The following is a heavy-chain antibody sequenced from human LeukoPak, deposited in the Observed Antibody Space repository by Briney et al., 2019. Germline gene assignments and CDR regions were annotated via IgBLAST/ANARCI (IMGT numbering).Heavy chain of an antibody. Sequence: SETLSLTYTVSGGSISSYYWSWIRQPPGKGLEWIGYIYYSGSTNYNPSLKSRVTISVDTSKNQFSLKLSSVTAADTAVYYCARSGGITIFGVVTTPDEYFQHWGQGTLVTVSS. V-gene: IGHV4-59*01. J-gene: IGHJ1*01. D-gene: IGHD3-3*01. CDR3: ARSGGITIFGVVTTPDEYFQH. CDR1: GGSISSYY. CDR2: IYYSGST.